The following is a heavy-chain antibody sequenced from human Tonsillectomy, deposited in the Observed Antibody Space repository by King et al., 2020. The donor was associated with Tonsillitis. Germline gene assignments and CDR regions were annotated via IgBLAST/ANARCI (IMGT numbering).Heavy chain of an antibody. J-gene: IGHJ4*02. CDR3: AKDYYYDNSGHGY. CDR1: GFTFSRYG. D-gene: IGHD3-22*01. V-gene: IGHV3-30*18. CDR2: ISYDGSKK. Sequence: QVQLVESGGGVVQPGRSLRLSCAASGFTFSRYGMYWVRQAPGKGLEWVAVISYDGSKKNYADSVKGRFTVSRDNSKNTLYLQMSSLRAGDTAVYYCAKDYYYDNSGHGYWGRGTLVTVSS.